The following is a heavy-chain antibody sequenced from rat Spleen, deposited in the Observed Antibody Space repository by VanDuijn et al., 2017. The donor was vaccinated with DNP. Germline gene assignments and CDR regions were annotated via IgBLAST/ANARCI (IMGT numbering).Heavy chain of an antibody. D-gene: IGHD1-2*01. CDR2: IQNGGST. V-gene: IGHV2-27*01. Sequence: QVQLKESGPGLVQPSQTLSLTCTVSGFSLTTYDVHWVRQPPGKGLEWMGRIQNGGSTDYNSALKSRLSISRDTSKSQVLLKMNSLQTEDTAMYFCARFPPGYSSYREWYLDFWGPGIMVTVSS. CDR1: GFSLTTYD. CDR3: ARFPPGYSSYREWYLDF. J-gene: IGHJ1*01.